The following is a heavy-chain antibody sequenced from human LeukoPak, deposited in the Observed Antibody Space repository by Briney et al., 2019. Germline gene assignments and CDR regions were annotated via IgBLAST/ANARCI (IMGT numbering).Heavy chain of an antibody. CDR2: ISSSSSYI. CDR3: ARGYCTSSSCYNDY. Sequence: GGSLRLSCAASGFTFSSYSMNWVRQAPGKGLEWVSSISSSSSYIYYADSVKGRFTISRDNSKNTLYLQMNSLRAEDTAVYSCARGYCTSSSCYNDYWGQGTLVTVSS. D-gene: IGHD2-2*02. V-gene: IGHV3-21*06. J-gene: IGHJ4*02. CDR1: GFTFSSYS.